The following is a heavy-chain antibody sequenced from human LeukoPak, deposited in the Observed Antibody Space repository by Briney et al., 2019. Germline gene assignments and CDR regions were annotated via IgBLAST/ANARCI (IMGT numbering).Heavy chain of an antibody. V-gene: IGHV3-23*01. CDR3: AKTNVKYCSGGSCFDAFDI. D-gene: IGHD2-15*01. J-gene: IGHJ3*02. CDR2: VKSDGAGT. Sequence: GGSLRLSCAASGFTFSTYAMSWVRQAPGKGLAWVASVKSDGAGTHYADSVKGRFTISRDNSKNILYLQMNSLRAEDTAVYYCAKTNVKYCSGGSCFDAFDIWGQGTMVTVSS. CDR1: GFTFSTYA.